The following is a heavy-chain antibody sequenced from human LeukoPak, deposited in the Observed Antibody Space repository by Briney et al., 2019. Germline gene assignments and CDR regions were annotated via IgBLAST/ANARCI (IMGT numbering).Heavy chain of an antibody. CDR1: GGSFSGYY. Sequence: PSETLSLTCAVYGGSFSGYYWSWFRQPPGKGLEWIGEINHSGSTNYNPSLKSRVTISVDTSKNQFSLKLSSVTAADTAVYYCARGRSGYCSSTSCYGRDSSSWYSLGYWGQGTLVTVSS. CDR3: ARGRSGYCSSTSCYGRDSSSWYSLGY. D-gene: IGHD2-2*01. J-gene: IGHJ4*02. V-gene: IGHV4-34*01. CDR2: INHSGST.